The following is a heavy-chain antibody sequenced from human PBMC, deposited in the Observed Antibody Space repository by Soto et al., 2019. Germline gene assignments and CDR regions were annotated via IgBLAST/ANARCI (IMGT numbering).Heavy chain of an antibody. CDR2: ISGNGGTT. CDR3: VRRVSGNYDY. D-gene: IGHD1-7*01. V-gene: IGHV3-64*01. J-gene: IGHJ4*02. Sequence: EVQLAESGGGMVQPGGSRRPSWVASGFTSSTFDRPWVRQAPGKGLKYVSSISGNGGTTYYGNSGKGRFTISRDNSKNTLYLQMGSLRAEDMAVYYCVRRVSGNYDYWGQGTLVTVSS. CDR1: GFTSSTFD.